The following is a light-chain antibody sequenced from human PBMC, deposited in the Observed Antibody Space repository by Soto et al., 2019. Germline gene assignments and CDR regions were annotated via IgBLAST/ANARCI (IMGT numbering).Light chain of an antibody. V-gene: IGKV3D-15*01. CDR1: QSVTSN. J-gene: IGKJ1*01. CDR2: GAS. CDR3: QQYNNWPVGT. Sequence: EIVLPQSPATLSVSPGERATLSCRASQSVTSNLAWYQQKPGQAPRLLIFGASSRATGIPDRFSGSGSGADFTLTISRLEPEDFAVYYCQQYNNWPVGTFGQGTKVDIK.